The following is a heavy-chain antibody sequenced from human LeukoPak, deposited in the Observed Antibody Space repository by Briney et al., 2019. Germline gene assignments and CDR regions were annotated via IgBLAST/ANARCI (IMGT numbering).Heavy chain of an antibody. CDR2: INNDGSNA. CDR1: GFSFDDYG. V-gene: IGHV3-74*01. CDR3: VRGADWTGYVTPSVDV. D-gene: IGHD3/OR15-3a*01. J-gene: IGHJ6*04. Sequence: GGSLRLSCAASGFSFDDYGMSWVRQAPGKGLEWFSHINNDGSNATYADSVKGRLTVSRDKEKSMLNLQLNSLRVDDTAVYYCVRGADWTGYVTPSVDVWGKGTTVTVSS.